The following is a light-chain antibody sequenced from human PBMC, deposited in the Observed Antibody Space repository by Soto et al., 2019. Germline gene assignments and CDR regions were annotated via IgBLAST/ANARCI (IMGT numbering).Light chain of an antibody. CDR3: QQYGSSPWT. J-gene: IGKJ1*01. V-gene: IGKV3-20*01. Sequence: EFVLTQSPGTLSLSPGERATLSCMASQTVRNNYLAWYQQKPGQAPRLLIYDASSRATGIPDRFSGSGSGTDFTLTISRLEPEDFAVYYCQQYGSSPWTFGQGTKVDIK. CDR1: QTVRNNY. CDR2: DAS.